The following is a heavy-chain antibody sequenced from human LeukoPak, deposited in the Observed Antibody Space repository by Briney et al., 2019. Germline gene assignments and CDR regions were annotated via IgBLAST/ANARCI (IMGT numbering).Heavy chain of an antibody. CDR1: GYTFTGYY. Sequence: PGGSLRLSCAASGYTFTGYYMHWVRQAPGQGLEWMGWINPNSGGTNYAQKFQGRVTMTRDTSISTAYMELSRLRSDDTAVYYCARFYGSGRSWAFDIWGQGTMVTVSS. CDR2: INPNSGGT. V-gene: IGHV1-2*02. J-gene: IGHJ3*02. D-gene: IGHD3-10*01. CDR3: ARFYGSGRSWAFDI.